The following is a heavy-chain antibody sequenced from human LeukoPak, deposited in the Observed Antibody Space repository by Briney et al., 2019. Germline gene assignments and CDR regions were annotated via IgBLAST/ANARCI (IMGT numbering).Heavy chain of an antibody. CDR2: ISWNSGSM. CDR1: GFTFDDYA. J-gene: IGHJ3*02. V-gene: IGHV3-9*01. D-gene: IGHD4-23*01. Sequence: GRSLRLSCAASGFTFDDYAMHWVRQAPGKGLEWVSGISWNSGSMGYADSVKGRFTISRDNAKNSLYLQMNSLRAEDTALYYCAKDLTPPPNSDAFDIWGQGTMVTVSS. CDR3: AKDLTPPPNSDAFDI.